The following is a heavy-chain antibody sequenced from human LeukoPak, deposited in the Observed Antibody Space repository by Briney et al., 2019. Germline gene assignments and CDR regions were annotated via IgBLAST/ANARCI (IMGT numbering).Heavy chain of an antibody. Sequence: GGSLRLSCAASGFTFSSYEMNWVRQAPGKGLEWVSYISSSGSTIYYADSVKGRFTISRDTAKNSLYLQMDSLRAEDTAVYYCARVRYSGSYHNAFDIWGQGTMVTVSS. CDR1: GFTFSSYE. CDR2: ISSSGSTI. CDR3: ARVRYSGSYHNAFDI. V-gene: IGHV3-48*03. J-gene: IGHJ3*02. D-gene: IGHD1-26*01.